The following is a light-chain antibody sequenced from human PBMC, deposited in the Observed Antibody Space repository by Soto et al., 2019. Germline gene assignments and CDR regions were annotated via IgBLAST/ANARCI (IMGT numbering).Light chain of an antibody. CDR2: DAS. J-gene: IGKJ1*01. CDR3: QQYNTYLWT. CDR1: QSISSW. V-gene: IGKV1-5*01. Sequence: DIQMTQSPSTLSASVGDRVTITCRASQSISSWLAWFQQKPGKAPEVLIYDASSLESGVPSRFSGSGSGTEFTLTISSLQPDDFATYYCQQYNTYLWTFGRGTKV.